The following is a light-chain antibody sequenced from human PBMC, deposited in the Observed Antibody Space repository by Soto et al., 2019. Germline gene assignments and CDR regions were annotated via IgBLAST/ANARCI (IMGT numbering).Light chain of an antibody. CDR1: NIGSKS. CDR3: QVWDSSTDRV. J-gene: IGLJ3*02. V-gene: IGLV3-21*04. Sequence: SYELTQPPSVSVAPGKTARITCGGNNIGSKSVHWYQQKPGQAPVLVIYYDSDRPSGIPERFSGFNSGITATLTISRVEAGDEADYYCQVWDSSTDRVFGGGTQLTVL. CDR2: YDS.